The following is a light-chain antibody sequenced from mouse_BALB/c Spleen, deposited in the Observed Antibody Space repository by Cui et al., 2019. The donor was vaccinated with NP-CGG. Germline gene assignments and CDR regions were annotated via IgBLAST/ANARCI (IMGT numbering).Light chain of an antibody. Sequence: QAVVTQESALTTSPGETVTLTCRSSTGAVTISNYVNWVQEKPDHVFTGLIGGTNNRVPGVPARFSGSLIGDKAALTITGAQTEDEAIYFCALWYSNHWVFGGGTKLTVL. CDR1: TGAVTISNY. V-gene: IGLV1*01. CDR3: ALWYSNHWV. CDR2: GTN. J-gene: IGLJ1*01.